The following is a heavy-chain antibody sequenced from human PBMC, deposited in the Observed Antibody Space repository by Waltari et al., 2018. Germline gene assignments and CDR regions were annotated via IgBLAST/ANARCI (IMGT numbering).Heavy chain of an antibody. Sequence: EVQLLESGGGLVQPGGSLRLSCAASGFTFSSFALSWVRQRPGKGLEWVSAISGSGGSTYYADSVKGRFTISRDNSKNTLYLQMNSLRAEDTAVYYCAKDTSSSGWYFVFDYWGQGTLVTVSS. CDR1: GFTFSSFA. CDR2: ISGSGGST. J-gene: IGHJ4*02. V-gene: IGHV3-23*01. CDR3: AKDTSSSGWYFVFDY. D-gene: IGHD6-19*01.